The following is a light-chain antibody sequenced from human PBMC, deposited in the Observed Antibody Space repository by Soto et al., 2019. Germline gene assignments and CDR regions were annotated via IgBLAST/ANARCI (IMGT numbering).Light chain of an antibody. Sequence: EIVLTQSPATLSLSPGERATLSCRASQSVSGYLAWYQQKPGQAPRLLIYDASNRATGIPARFSGSGSGTDFTLTITRLEPEDFAVYYCQQYGSSPTTFGQGTKVDI. V-gene: IGKV3-20*01. CDR3: QQYGSSPTT. CDR1: QSVSGY. CDR2: DAS. J-gene: IGKJ1*01.